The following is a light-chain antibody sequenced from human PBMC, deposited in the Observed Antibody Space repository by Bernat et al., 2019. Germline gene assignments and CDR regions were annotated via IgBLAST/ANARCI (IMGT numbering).Light chain of an antibody. J-gene: IGKJ1*01. CDR2: KAS. V-gene: IGKV1-5*03. CDR1: QTISSW. Sequence: DIQMTQSPSTLSASVGDRVTITCRASQTISSWLAWYQQRPGKAHNLLIHKASSLQSGVPSRFSGSGSGTEFTLTISSLQPDDSATYYCQQYNSYSPTFGQGTKVEIK. CDR3: QQYNSYSPT.